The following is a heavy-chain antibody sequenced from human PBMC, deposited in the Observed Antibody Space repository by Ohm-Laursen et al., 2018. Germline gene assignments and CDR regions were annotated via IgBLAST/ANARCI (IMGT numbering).Heavy chain of an antibody. CDR2: TYYRSKWYN. J-gene: IGHJ4*02. V-gene: IGHV6-1*01. CDR3: AREGIEMVTISVFGY. D-gene: IGHD5-24*01. CDR1: GDSVSSNSSA. Sequence: SDTLSLTCAISGDSVSSNSSAWNWIRQSPSRGLEWLGRTYYRSKWYNDYALSVKSRITINPDTSKNQFSLQLNSVTPEDTAVYYCAREGIEMVTISVFGYWGQGTLVTVSS.